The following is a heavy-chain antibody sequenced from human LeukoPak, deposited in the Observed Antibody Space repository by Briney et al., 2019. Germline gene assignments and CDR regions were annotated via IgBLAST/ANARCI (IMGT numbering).Heavy chain of an antibody. Sequence: PSDTLSLTCTVAGGSSSIYSWSWIRQPPGKGLEWIGHIYYSGNTNYNPSLKSRVTISVDTSKNQFSLKLSSVTAADTAVYHCARGDRSGPCDYWGQGTLVTVSS. CDR2: IYYSGNT. D-gene: IGHD3-22*01. V-gene: IGHV4-59*07. CDR3: ARGDRSGPCDY. CDR1: GGSSSIYS. J-gene: IGHJ4*02.